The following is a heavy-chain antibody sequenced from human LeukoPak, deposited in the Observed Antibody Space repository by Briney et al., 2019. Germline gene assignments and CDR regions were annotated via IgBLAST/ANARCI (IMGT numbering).Heavy chain of an antibody. CDR2: INHSGGT. CDR1: GGSFSGYY. J-gene: IGHJ4*02. Sequence: SETLSLTCAVYGGSFSGYYWSWIRQPPGKGLEWIGEINHSGGTNYNPSLKSRVTISVDTSKNQFSLKLSSVTAADTAVYYCARGQRIQLWLQGFDYWGQGTLVTVSS. CDR3: ARGQRIQLWLQGFDY. D-gene: IGHD5-18*01. V-gene: IGHV4-34*01.